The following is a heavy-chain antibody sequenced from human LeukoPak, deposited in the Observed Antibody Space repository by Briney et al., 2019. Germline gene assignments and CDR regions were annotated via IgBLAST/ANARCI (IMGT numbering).Heavy chain of an antibody. D-gene: IGHD6-13*01. CDR1: GFTFSSYA. Sequence: GGSLRLSCAASGFTFSSYAMSWVRQAPGKGLEWVSAISGSGGSTYYADSVKGRFTISRDNSKNTLYLQMNSLRAEDTAVYYYAKDTLYSSSWYGRHPDAFDIWGQGTMVTVSS. J-gene: IGHJ3*02. CDR3: AKDTLYSSSWYGRHPDAFDI. CDR2: ISGSGGST. V-gene: IGHV3-23*01.